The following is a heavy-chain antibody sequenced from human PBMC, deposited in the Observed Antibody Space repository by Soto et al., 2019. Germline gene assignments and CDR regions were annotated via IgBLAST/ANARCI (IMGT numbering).Heavy chain of an antibody. CDR3: ARDLYCSSTSCYGPFDY. Sequence: ASVKVSCKASGYTFTSYGISWVRQAPGQGLEWMGWISAYNGNTNYAQKLQGRVTMTTDTSTSTAYMELRSLRSDDTAVYYCARDLYCSSTSCYGPFDYWGQGTLVTVSS. CDR1: GYTFTSYG. J-gene: IGHJ4*02. V-gene: IGHV1-18*01. D-gene: IGHD2-2*01. CDR2: ISAYNGNT.